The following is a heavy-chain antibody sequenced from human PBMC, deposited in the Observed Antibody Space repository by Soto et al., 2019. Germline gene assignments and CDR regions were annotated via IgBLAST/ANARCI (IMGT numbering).Heavy chain of an antibody. D-gene: IGHD3-3*01. CDR2: TYYRSKWYN. CDR3: ARDLSITIFGVVIQTPDYYGMDV. V-gene: IGHV6-1*01. CDR1: GDSVSSNSAA. Sequence: PSQTLSLTCAISGDSVSSNSAAWNWIRQSPSRGLEWLGRTYYRSKWYNDYAVSVKSRITINPDTSKNQFSLQLNSVTPEDTAVYYCARDLSITIFGVVIQTPDYYGMDVWGPGTTVTVSS. J-gene: IGHJ6*02.